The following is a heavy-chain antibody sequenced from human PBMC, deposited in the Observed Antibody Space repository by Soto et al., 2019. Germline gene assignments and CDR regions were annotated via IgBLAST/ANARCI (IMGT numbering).Heavy chain of an antibody. CDR3: ARTRLLNSIITVYVINALNV. CDR1: GFSFSSYT. D-gene: IGHD2-8*01. Sequence: EVQVVESGGGLVKLGGSLGLSCAGSGFSFSSYTMDWVRQAPGKGLEWVASISSNYNSKFYADSVKGRITVSRDNAVNSLDLQTTGLGARDTPVYFCARTRLLNSIITVYVINALNVWGRGSTVTVSS. J-gene: IGHJ6*01. CDR2: ISSNYNSK. V-gene: IGHV3-21*06.